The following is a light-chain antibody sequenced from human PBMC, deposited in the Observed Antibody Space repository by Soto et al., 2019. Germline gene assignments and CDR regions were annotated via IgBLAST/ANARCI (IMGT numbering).Light chain of an antibody. J-gene: IGKJ1*01. Sequence: IVLTQSPGTLSLSPGERATLSCRASQSVSSSYLAWYQQKPGQAPRLLIYGASSRATGVPDRFSGRGSGTDFTLTISGLEPEDFAVYYCQQCRSSSTWTFGQGTRVDIK. CDR1: QSVSSSY. V-gene: IGKV3-20*01. CDR3: QQCRSSSTWT. CDR2: GAS.